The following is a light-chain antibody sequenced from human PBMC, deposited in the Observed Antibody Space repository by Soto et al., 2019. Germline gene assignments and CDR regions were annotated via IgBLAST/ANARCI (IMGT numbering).Light chain of an antibody. J-gene: IGKJ5*01. CDR1: QSVSSSS. CDR2: GAS. Sequence: EIVLTQFPDTLSLSPGERATLSCRASQSVSSSSLAWYQQRRGQAPRLLIHGASSRATGIPDRFSGSGSGTDFTLTISRLEPEDFAVYYCQQYNNWPITFGQGTRLEIK. V-gene: IGKV3-20*01. CDR3: QQYNNWPIT.